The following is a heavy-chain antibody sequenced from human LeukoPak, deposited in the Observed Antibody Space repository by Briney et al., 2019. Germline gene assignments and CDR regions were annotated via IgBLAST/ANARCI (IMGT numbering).Heavy chain of an antibody. CDR3: ARVAVLGSWNFDY. J-gene: IGHJ4*02. Sequence: PSETLSLTCTVSGGSISSYYWSWIRQPPGKGLEWIGYIYYSGSSNYNPSLKSRVTISVDTSKNQFSLKLSSVTAADTAVYYCARVAVLGSWNFDYWGQGTLVTVSS. CDR1: GGSISSYY. D-gene: IGHD6-13*01. V-gene: IGHV4-59*01. CDR2: IYYSGSS.